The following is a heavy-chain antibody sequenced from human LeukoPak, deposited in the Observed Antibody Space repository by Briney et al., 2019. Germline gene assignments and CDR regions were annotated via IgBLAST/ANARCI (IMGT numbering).Heavy chain of an antibody. CDR2: INPKDRST. V-gene: IGHV1-46*01. CDR1: GDSFTTYY. D-gene: IGHD2-2*02. Sequence: GASVKVSCKTSGDSFTTYYFHWVRQAPGQGLEWVATINPKDRSTDFAENFRGRVTLTRDTSTTTLYMDLHSLESADTAVYYCAIERGCTTSSCYSTGLRWFDPWGQGTLVIVSS. J-gene: IGHJ5*02. CDR3: AIERGCTTSSCYSTGLRWFDP.